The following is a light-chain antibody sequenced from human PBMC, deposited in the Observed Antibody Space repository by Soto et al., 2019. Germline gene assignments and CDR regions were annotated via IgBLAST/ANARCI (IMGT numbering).Light chain of an antibody. V-gene: IGKV1-33*01. CDR3: QQYDYLPLT. J-gene: IGKJ4*01. CDR1: QDITNY. Sequence: DIQMTQSPSSLSASVGDRVTITCQASQDITNYLNWYQQKPGKAPQLLIYDASNLETGVPSRFSGGGSGTDFTFTISSLQPEDIATYYCQQYDYLPLTFGGGPRWIS. CDR2: DAS.